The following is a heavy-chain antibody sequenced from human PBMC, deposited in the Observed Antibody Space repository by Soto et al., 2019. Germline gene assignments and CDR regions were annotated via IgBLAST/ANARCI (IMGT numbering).Heavy chain of an antibody. J-gene: IGHJ4*02. CDR1: GFTFSNAW. V-gene: IGHV3-15*07. Sequence: EVQLVESGGGWVKPGGSLRLSCAASGFTFSNAWMNWVRQAPGKGLEWVGRIKSTTDGATTDYAEPGKGRFTSSSDNYKNTLYVQRNSLKTEHAAVFSCTACGWSGYFHYWGQGTLVTVSS. CDR3: TACGWSGYFHY. CDR2: IKSTTDGATT. D-gene: IGHD3-3*01.